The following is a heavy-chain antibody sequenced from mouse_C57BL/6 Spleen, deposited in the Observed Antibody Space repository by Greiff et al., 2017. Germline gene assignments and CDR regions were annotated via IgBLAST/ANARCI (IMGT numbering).Heavy chain of an antibody. Sequence: VQLQESGPELVKPGASVKISCKASGYAFSSSWMNWVKQRPGKGLEWIGRIYPGDGDTNYNGKFKGKATLTEDKASSTAYMQLSSLTSEDSAVYFCAYGAWFAYWGQGTLVTVSA. CDR2: IYPGDGDT. D-gene: IGHD1-1*02. V-gene: IGHV1-82*01. J-gene: IGHJ3*01. CDR1: GYAFSSSW. CDR3: AYGAWFAY.